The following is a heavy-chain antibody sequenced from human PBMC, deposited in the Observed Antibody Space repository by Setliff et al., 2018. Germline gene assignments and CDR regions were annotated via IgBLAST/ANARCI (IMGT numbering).Heavy chain of an antibody. CDR2: INHSGST. V-gene: IGHV4-34*01. CDR1: GGSFSGYY. CDR3: ARGRDGYNDFDY. J-gene: IGHJ4*02. D-gene: IGHD5-12*01. Sequence: SETLSLTCAVYGGSFSGYYWSWIRQPPGKGLEWIGEINHSGSTNYNPSLKSRVTISVDTPKNQFSLKLSSVTAADTAVYYCARGRDGYNDFDYWGQGTLVTVSS.